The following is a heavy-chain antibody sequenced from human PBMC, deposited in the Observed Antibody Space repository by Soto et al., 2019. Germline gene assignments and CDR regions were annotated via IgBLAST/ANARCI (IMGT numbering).Heavy chain of an antibody. D-gene: IGHD6-13*01. CDR1: GESVSSNSAA. Sequence: SQTLSLTCAISGESVSSNSAAWSWIRQSPSRGLEWLGRTYYRSKWYNDYAVSVKSRITINPDTSKNQFSLQLNSVTPEDTAVYYCARVAYSSPPAWSQGTPVTVSS. J-gene: IGHJ5*02. CDR2: TYYRSKWYN. CDR3: ARVAYSSPPA. V-gene: IGHV6-1*01.